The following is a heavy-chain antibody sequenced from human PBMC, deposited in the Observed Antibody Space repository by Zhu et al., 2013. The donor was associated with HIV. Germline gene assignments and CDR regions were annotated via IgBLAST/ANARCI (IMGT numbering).Heavy chain of an antibody. CDR3: ARDYGGKRRDNYYFDY. V-gene: IGHV1-69*06. CDR1: GGTFSTYG. D-gene: IGHD4-17*01. J-gene: IGHJ4*02. CDR2: IIPIFGTA. Sequence: QVQLVQSGAEVKKPGSSVKVSCKTTGGTFSTYGISWVRQAPGQGLEWMGGIIPIFGTANYAQKFQGRVTITADKSTSTAYMELSSLRSEDTAVYYCARDYGGKRRDNYYFDYWGQGTLVTVSS.